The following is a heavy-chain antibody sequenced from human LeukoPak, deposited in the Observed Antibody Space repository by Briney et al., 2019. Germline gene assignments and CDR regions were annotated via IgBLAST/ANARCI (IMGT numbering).Heavy chain of an antibody. CDR1: GYTFTSYG. J-gene: IGHJ6*03. Sequence: SVKVSCKASGYTFTSYGITWVLQAPGQGLEGMVWIIGYNGNTNYEQKLQSRVNMTTDTSKNQAYMELSSLTSDDTAVYYCARDRGGYNYYYYYMDVWGKGTTVTVSS. CDR3: ARDRGGYNYYYYYMDV. V-gene: IGHV1-18*01. CDR2: IIGYNGNT. D-gene: IGHD5-24*01.